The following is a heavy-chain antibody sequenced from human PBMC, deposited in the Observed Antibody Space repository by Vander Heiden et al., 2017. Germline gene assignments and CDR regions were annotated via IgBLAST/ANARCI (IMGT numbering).Heavy chain of an antibody. CDR2: IWYDGSNK. D-gene: IGHD4-17*01. CDR3: ARDHYVHNWFDP. Sequence: QVQLVESGGGVVQPGRSLRLSCAASGFTFSSYGMHWVRQAPGKGLEWVAVIWYDGSNKYYADSVKGRFTISRDNSKNTLYLQMNSLRAEDTAVYYCARDHYVHNWFDPWGQGTLVTVSS. J-gene: IGHJ5*02. V-gene: IGHV3-33*01. CDR1: GFTFSSYG.